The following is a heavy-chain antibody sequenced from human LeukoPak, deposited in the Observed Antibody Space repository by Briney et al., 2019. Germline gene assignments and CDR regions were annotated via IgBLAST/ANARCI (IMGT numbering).Heavy chain of an antibody. CDR2: ISWNSGSI. CDR1: GFTFDDYA. Sequence: PGRSLRLSCAASGFTFDDYAMHWVRQAPGKGLEWVSGISWNSGSIGYADSVKGRFTISRDNAKNSLYLQMNSLRAEDTASYYCAKDKLGSGSYLAYWGQGTLVTVSS. CDR3: AKDKLGSGSYLAY. D-gene: IGHD3-10*01. J-gene: IGHJ4*02. V-gene: IGHV3-9*01.